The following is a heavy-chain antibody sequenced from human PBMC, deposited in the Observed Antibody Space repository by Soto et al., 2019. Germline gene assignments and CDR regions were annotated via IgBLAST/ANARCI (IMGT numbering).Heavy chain of an antibody. CDR1: GGSISSGGYS. CDR3: ARVKAAAGTTDYFDY. Sequence: PSETLSLTCAVSGGSISSGGYSWSWIRQPPGKGLEWIGYIYHSGSTYYNPSLKSRVTISVDRSKNQFSLKLSSVTAADTAVYYCARVKAAAGTTDYFDYWGQGTLVNVS. V-gene: IGHV4-30-2*01. CDR2: IYHSGST. J-gene: IGHJ4*02. D-gene: IGHD6-13*01.